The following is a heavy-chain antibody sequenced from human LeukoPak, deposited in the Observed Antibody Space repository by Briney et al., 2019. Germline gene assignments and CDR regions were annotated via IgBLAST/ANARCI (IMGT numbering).Heavy chain of an antibody. D-gene: IGHD6-19*01. CDR3: ARLFSDSSGWNYYYYYIDV. CDR1: GYNFTSYW. J-gene: IGHJ6*03. V-gene: IGHV5-51*01. Sequence: GESLKISCKASGYNFTSYWIGWVRQMPGKGLEWMGIIYPDDSDIRYSPSFQGQVTISADKSISTAYLQWSSLKASDTAMYYCARLFSDSSGWNYYYYYIDVWGKGTTVTVSS. CDR2: IYPDDSDI.